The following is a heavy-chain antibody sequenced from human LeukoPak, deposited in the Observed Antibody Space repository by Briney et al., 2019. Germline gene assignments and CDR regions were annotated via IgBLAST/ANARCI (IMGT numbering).Heavy chain of an antibody. D-gene: IGHD3-22*01. V-gene: IGHV4-59*01. CDR2: IYYSGST. CDR1: GGSIGSYY. CDR3: ARSGFYDSSGYYSYAFDI. Sequence: KPSETLSLTCTVSGGSIGSYYCRWIRQPPGKGLEWIGYIYYSGSTNYNPSLKSRVTISVDTSKNQFSLKLSSVTAADTAVYYCARSGFYDSSGYYSYAFDIWGQGTMVTVSS. J-gene: IGHJ3*02.